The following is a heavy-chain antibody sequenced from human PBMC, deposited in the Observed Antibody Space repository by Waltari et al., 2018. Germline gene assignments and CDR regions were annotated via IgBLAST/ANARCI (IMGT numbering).Heavy chain of an antibody. CDR3: ARGGSRWPVPQDY. V-gene: IGHV3-11*04. CDR1: GFSFSDHY. J-gene: IGHJ4*02. CDR2: SSYSGRTV. D-gene: IGHD6-13*01. Sequence: QVQLVESGGGLVKPGGSLRLSCAASGFSFSDHYMNWIRQAPGRGREWVSYSSYSGRTVYNEDYVRGRFTISRDNAKNSLYLQINSLRAEDTAVYYCARGGSRWPVPQDYWGQGTLVTVSS.